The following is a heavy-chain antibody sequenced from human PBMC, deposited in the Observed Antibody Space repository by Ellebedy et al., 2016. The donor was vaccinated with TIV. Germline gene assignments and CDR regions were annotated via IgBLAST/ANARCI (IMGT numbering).Heavy chain of an antibody. J-gene: IGHJ4*02. D-gene: IGHD6-6*01. Sequence: GGSLRLSXAASGFTFSSAAMSWVRQAPGKGLEWVSLISSSGRNTYYADSVKGRFTISRDNSKNTLYLQMNSLRAEDTAFYYCARFPSIAARGYWGRGTLVTVSS. V-gene: IGHV3-23*01. CDR3: ARFPSIAARGY. CDR2: ISSSGRNT. CDR1: GFTFSSAA.